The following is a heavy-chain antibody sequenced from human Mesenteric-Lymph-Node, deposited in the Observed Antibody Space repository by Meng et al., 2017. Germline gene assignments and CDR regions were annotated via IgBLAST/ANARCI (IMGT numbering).Heavy chain of an antibody. V-gene: IGHV4-34*12. CDR1: GGSLSGAY. Sequence: GKLQQWCAALFDPVETLSLSVAFNGGSLSGAYWNWTRQPPGKGLEWIGEIIHGGSPSYNPSLKSRVTISIDTSKNQLSLMLSSVTAADTAVYYCARRPTGIDYWGQGTLVTVSS. J-gene: IGHJ4*02. CDR3: ARRPTGIDY. CDR2: IIHGGSP. D-gene: IGHD2-8*02.